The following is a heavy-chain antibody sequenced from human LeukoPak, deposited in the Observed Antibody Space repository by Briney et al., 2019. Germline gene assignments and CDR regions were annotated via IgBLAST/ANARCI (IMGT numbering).Heavy chain of an antibody. D-gene: IGHD3-10*01. CDR2: IYYSGST. CDR1: GGSISSGGYY. V-gene: IGHV4-30-2*01. Sequence: SQTLSLTCTVSGGSISSGGYYWSWIRQHPGKGLEWIGSIYYSGSTYYNPSLKSRFTISVDRPKNQFFLNVTSLTAADTAVYFCARSRQASGLFNSWGQGTLVVVSS. J-gene: IGHJ5*01. CDR3: ARSRQASGLFNS.